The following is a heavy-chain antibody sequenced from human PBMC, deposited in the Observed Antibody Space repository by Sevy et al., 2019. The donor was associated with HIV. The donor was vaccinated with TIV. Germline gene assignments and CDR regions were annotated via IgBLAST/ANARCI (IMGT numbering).Heavy chain of an antibody. CDR3: ARLRWDLVVVPGATPGCYFDS. CDR2: VSHSGNT. V-gene: IGHV4-59*08. D-gene: IGHD2-2*02. Sequence: SETLSLTCTVSGDSINTYYWSWIRQPPGKGLEWIGYVSHSGNTNYNPSLKSRATMSVDTSTNQFSLKVKSVTAADPAVYYCARLRWDLVVVPGATPGCYFDSWGQGTLVTVSS. CDR1: GDSINTYY. J-gene: IGHJ4*02.